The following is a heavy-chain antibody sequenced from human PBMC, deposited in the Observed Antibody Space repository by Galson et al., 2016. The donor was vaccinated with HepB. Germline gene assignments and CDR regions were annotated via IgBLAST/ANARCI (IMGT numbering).Heavy chain of an antibody. V-gene: IGHV2-5*02. D-gene: IGHD4-17*01. CDR1: GFSLSTRGVG. CDR2: VYWDDHK. J-gene: IGHJ2*01. CDR3: AHTGPPRTDDDYRPWSFDL. Sequence: PALVKPTQTLTLTCTFSGFSLSTRGVGVGWIRQPPGKALEWFALVYWDDHKRYSPSLQSRPTITKDTSKNQVVLTMTNMDPVDTATYYCAHTGPPRTDDDYRPWSFDLWGRGTLVTVSS.